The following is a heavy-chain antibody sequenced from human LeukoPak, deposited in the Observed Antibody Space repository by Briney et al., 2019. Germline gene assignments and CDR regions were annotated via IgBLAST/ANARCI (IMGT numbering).Heavy chain of an antibody. J-gene: IGHJ4*02. Sequence: GGSLRLSCAASGFAFSSYEMNWVRQAPGKGLEWVSYISSSSSYIYYADSVKGRFTISRDNAKNSLYLQMNSLRAEDTAVYYCARRAVAGTRGSDYWGQGTLVTVSS. CDR1: GFAFSSYE. D-gene: IGHD6-19*01. CDR2: ISSSSSYI. V-gene: IGHV3-21*05. CDR3: ARRAVAGTRGSDY.